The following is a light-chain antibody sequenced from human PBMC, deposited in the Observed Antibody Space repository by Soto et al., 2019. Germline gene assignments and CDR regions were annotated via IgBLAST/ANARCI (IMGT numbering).Light chain of an antibody. V-gene: IGLV2-14*01. CDR3: SSYTSSSTLYV. J-gene: IGLJ1*01. CDR2: EVS. CDR1: SSDVGGYNY. Sequence: QSALTQPASVSGSPGQSITISCTRTSSDVGGYNYVSWYQRHPGKAPKLMIYEVSNRPSGVSNRFSGSKSGNTASLTISGLQAEDEADYYCSSYTSSSTLYVFGTGTKV.